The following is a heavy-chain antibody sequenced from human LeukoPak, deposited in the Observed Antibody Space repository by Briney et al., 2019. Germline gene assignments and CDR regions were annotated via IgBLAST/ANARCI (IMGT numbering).Heavy chain of an antibody. CDR3: ARELGYCSSTSCYGAFDI. V-gene: IGHV4-59*01. Sequence: PSETLSLTCTVSGGSISSYYWSWIQQPPGKGLEWIGYIYYSGSTNYNPSLKSRVTISVDTSKNQFSLKLSSVTAADTAVYYCARELGYCSSTSCYGAFDIWGQGTMVTVSS. CDR2: IYYSGST. CDR1: GGSISSYY. J-gene: IGHJ3*02. D-gene: IGHD2-2*01.